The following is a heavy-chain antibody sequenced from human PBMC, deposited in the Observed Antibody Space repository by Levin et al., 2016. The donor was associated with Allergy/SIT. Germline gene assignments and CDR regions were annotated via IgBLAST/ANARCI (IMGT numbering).Heavy chain of an antibody. CDR3: ARAPSVAGNNWFDP. Sequence: VRQAPGKGLVWVSRINSDGSTTSYADSVKGRFTISRDNAKNTLHLQMNSLRAEDTAVYYCARAPSVAGNNWFDPWGQGTLVTVSS. V-gene: IGHV3-74*01. CDR2: INSDGSTT. D-gene: IGHD6-19*01. J-gene: IGHJ5*02.